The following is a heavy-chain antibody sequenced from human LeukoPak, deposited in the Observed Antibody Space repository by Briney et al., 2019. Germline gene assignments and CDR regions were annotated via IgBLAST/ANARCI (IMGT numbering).Heavy chain of an antibody. CDR3: ARVSSSSWTRGDWFDP. CDR2: ISSSSSYI. J-gene: IGHJ5*02. V-gene: IGHV3-21*01. D-gene: IGHD6-13*01. CDR1: GFTFSSYS. Sequence: PGGSLRLSWAASGFTFSSYSMNWVRRAPGKGLEWVSSISSSSSYIYYADSVKGRFTISRDNAKNSLYLQMNSLRAEDTAVYYCARVSSSSWTRGDWFDPWGQGTLVTVSS.